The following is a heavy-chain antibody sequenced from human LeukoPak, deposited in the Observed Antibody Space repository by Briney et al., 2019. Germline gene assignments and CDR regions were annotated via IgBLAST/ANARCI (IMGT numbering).Heavy chain of an antibody. CDR1: GGSISSYY. D-gene: IGHD6-13*01. CDR3: ARDSSGGIAAGGAFDI. CDR2: IYYSGST. Sequence: SETLSLTCTVSGGSISSYYWSWIRQPPGKGLEWIGYIYYSGSTNYNPSLKSRVTISVDTSKNQFSLKLSSVTAADTAVYYCARDSSGGIAAGGAFDIWGQGTMVTVSS. J-gene: IGHJ3*02. V-gene: IGHV4-59*12.